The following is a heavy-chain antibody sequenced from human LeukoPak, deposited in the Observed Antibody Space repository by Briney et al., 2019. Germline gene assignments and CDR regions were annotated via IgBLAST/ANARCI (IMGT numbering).Heavy chain of an antibody. D-gene: IGHD4-17*01. Sequence: SETLSLTCSVSGASISRSTYYWGWIRQPPGKGLEWIGSVFRTGTSYYNPSLRSRVTVSVNTSKNQFSLKLPSVTAADTAVYYCAKNDVGDYRKWGQGTLVAVSS. V-gene: IGHV4-39*01. J-gene: IGHJ4*02. CDR3: AKNDVGDYRK. CDR1: GASISRSTYY. CDR2: VFRTGTS.